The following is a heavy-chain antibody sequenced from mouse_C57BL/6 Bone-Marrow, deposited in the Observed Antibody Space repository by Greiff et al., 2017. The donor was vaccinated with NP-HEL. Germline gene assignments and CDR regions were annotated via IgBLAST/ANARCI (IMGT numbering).Heavy chain of an antibody. CDR2: IDPETGGT. Sequence: VQLKESGAELVRPGASVTLSCKASGYTFTDYEMHWVKQTPVHGLEWIGAIDPETGGTAYNQKFQGKAILTADKSSSTAYLELRSLTSEDSAVYYCTSAGLFDYWGQGTTLTVSS. D-gene: IGHD3-3*01. CDR1: GYTFTDYE. J-gene: IGHJ2*01. V-gene: IGHV1-15*01. CDR3: TSAGLFDY.